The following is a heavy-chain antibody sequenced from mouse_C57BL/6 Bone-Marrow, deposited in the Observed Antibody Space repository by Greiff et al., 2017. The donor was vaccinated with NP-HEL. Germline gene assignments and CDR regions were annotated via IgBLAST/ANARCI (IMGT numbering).Heavy chain of an antibody. Sequence: EVQLVESGGDLVKPGGSLKLSCAASGFTFSSYGMSWVRQTPDKRLEWVATISSGGSYTYYPDSVKGRFTISRDNAKNTLYLQMSSLKSEDTAMYYCARHGHYYGSSPWFAYWGQGTLVTVSA. CDR1: GFTFSSYG. V-gene: IGHV5-6*01. D-gene: IGHD1-1*01. CDR2: ISSGGSYT. J-gene: IGHJ3*01. CDR3: ARHGHYYGSSPWFAY.